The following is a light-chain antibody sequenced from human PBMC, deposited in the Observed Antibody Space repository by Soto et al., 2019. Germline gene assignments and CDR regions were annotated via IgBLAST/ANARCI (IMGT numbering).Light chain of an antibody. Sequence: QSALTQPASVSGSPGQSITISCTGTSSDIGAYNYVSWYQQLPGKAPKLMIYDVNNRPSGVSNRFSGSKSGNTASLTISGLQAEDEADYYGSSYTSTSTYVVFGGGTKLTVL. CDR2: DVN. CDR3: SSYTSTSTYVV. J-gene: IGLJ2*01. V-gene: IGLV2-14*03. CDR1: SSDIGAYNY.